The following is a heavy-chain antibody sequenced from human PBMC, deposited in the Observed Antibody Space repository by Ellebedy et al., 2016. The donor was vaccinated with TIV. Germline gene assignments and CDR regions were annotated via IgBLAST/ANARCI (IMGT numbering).Heavy chain of an antibody. CDR2: ISAYNGNT. CDR3: ARASPRYDYIWGSYRPIDY. V-gene: IGHV1-18*01. Sequence: ASVKVSXXASGYTFTSYGISWVRQAPGQGLEWMGWISAYNGNTNYAQKLQGRVTMTTDTSTSTAYMELRSLRSDDTAVYYCARASPRYDYIWGSYRPIDYWGQGTLVTVSS. CDR1: GYTFTSYG. D-gene: IGHD3-16*02. J-gene: IGHJ4*02.